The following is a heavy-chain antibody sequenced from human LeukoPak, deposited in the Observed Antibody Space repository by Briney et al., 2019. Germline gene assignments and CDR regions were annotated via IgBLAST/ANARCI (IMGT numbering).Heavy chain of an antibody. CDR2: INHSGST. V-gene: IGHV4-34*01. Sequence: SETLSLTCPVYGGSFSGYYWSWIRQPPGKGLEWIGEINHSGSTNYNPSLKSRVTISVDTSKNQFSLKLSSVTAADTAVYYCARGAGQSAALDYWGQGTLVTVSS. CDR3: ARGAGQSAALDY. CDR1: GGSFSGYY. D-gene: IGHD6-13*01. J-gene: IGHJ4*02.